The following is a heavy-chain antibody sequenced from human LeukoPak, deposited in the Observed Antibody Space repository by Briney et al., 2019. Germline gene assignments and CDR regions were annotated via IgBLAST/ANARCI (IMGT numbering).Heavy chain of an antibody. CDR2: MYYSGTT. J-gene: IGHJ5*02. V-gene: IGHV4-59*01. D-gene: IGHD2-2*01. Sequence: PSETLSLTCTVSGASITSYYWSWFRQPPGKGLEWIGYMYYSGTTNYNPSLKSRVTISVDTSKNQFSLKLSYVTAADTAVYYCARDLGFCSSTSCYPWFDPWGQGTLVTASS. CDR3: ARDLGFCSSTSCYPWFDP. CDR1: GASITSYY.